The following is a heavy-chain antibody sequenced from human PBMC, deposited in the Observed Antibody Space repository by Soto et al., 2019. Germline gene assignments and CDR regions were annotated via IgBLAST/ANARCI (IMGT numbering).Heavy chain of an antibody. CDR1: GGTFSSYT. CDR2: IIPILGIA. Sequence: GASVKVSCKASGGTFSSYTISWVRQAPGQGLEWMGRIIPILGIANYAQKFQGRVTITADKSTSTAYMELSSLRSEDTAVYYCARGARPTDGMDVWGQGTTVTVSS. V-gene: IGHV1-69*02. J-gene: IGHJ6*02. CDR3: ARGARPTDGMDV.